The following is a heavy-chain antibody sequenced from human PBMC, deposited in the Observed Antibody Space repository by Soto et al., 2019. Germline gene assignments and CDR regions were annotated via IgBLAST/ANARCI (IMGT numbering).Heavy chain of an antibody. J-gene: IGHJ6*02. V-gene: IGHV3-73*01. CDR3: TRLSYGMDV. CDR2: IRSKANSYAT. Sequence: EVQLVESGGGLVQPGGSLKLSCAASGFTFSASAWHWVRQASGKGLEWVGRIRSKANSYATAYAASVKGRSTISRDDSKNTAYLQMNSLKTEDTAVYYCTRLSYGMDVGGQGTTVTVSS. CDR1: GFTFSASA.